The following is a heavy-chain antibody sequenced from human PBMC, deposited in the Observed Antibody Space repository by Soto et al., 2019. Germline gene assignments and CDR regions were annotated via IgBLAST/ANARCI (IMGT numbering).Heavy chain of an antibody. CDR2: TYYRSKWYN. V-gene: IGHV6-1*01. CDR3: AGEGLIAACPRGLFDP. J-gene: IGHJ5*02. D-gene: IGHD6-6*01. CDR1: GDSVSSNSAA. Sequence: PSQTLSLTCSISGDSVSSNSAAWNWIRQSPSRGLEWLGRTYYRSKWYNDYAVSVKSRITINPHTSKNQFSLQLNSVTPEDTAVYYCAGEGLIAACPRGLFDPWGQGTLLTVSS.